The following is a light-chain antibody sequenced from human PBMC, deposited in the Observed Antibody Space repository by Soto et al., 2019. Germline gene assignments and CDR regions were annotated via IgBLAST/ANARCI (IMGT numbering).Light chain of an antibody. J-gene: IGKJ1*01. CDR2: GAS. CDR1: QSVSSSY. V-gene: IGKV3-20*01. Sequence: IVLTQAPGTLSLSPGERATLSCRASQSVSSSYLAWYQQKPGQAPRLLIYGASSRATGIPDRFSGSGSGTDFTLTISRLEPEDCAVDECQQYDSSPKTFGRGTKVDIK. CDR3: QQYDSSPKT.